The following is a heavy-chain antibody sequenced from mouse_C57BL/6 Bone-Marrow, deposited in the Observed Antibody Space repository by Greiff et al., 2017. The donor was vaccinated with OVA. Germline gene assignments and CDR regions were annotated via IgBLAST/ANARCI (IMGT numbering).Heavy chain of an antibody. J-gene: IGHJ1*03. D-gene: IGHD1-1*01. Sequence: EVMLVESGEGLVKPGGSLKLSCAASGFTFSSYAMSWVRQTPEKRLEWVAYISSGGDYIYYAEPVKGRFTISRDNARNTLYLQMSSLKSEDTAMYYCTSAHYYGSSYSWYFDVWGTGTTVTVSS. CDR2: ISSGGDYI. V-gene: IGHV5-9-1*02. CDR3: TSAHYYGSSYSWYFDV. CDR1: GFTFSSYA.